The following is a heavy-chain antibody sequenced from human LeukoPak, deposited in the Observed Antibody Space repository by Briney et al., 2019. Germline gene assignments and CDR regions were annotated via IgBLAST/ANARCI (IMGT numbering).Heavy chain of an antibody. V-gene: IGHV6-1*01. CDR1: GDSVSSNSAA. Sequence: SQTLSLTCAISGDSVSSNSAAWNWIRQSPSRGLEWLGRTYYRSKWYNDYAVSVKSRITINPDTSKNQFSLQLNSVTPEDTAVYYCARGTPGEWLVPKNDAFDIWGQGTMVTVSS. CDR2: TYYRSKWYN. CDR3: ARGTPGEWLVPKNDAFDI. D-gene: IGHD6-19*01. J-gene: IGHJ3*02.